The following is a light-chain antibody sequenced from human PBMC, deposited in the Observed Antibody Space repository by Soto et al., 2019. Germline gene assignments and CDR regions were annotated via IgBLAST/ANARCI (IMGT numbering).Light chain of an antibody. Sequence: EIVLTQSPGTLSLSPGERATLSCRASQSVRGSYLGWYQQKPGQAPRLLIYDASRRATGIPDRFSGSGSGTDFTLTISRLEPEDSAVYYCQQHGYPPGTFGQGTKVEIK. CDR3: QQHGYPPGT. CDR1: QSVRGSY. J-gene: IGKJ1*01. V-gene: IGKV3-20*01. CDR2: DAS.